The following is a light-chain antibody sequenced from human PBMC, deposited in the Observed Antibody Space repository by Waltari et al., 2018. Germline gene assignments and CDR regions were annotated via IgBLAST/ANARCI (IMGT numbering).Light chain of an antibody. J-gene: IGKJ2*01. CDR1: QDIGNY. Sequence: IKMTQSPSSLSASVGDKVTITCQPSQDIGNYLNWYQQKPGKAPNLLIHAASNLEGGVPSRFSGRGSGTHFSFTISSLQPGDFATYYCQQYLSLPYTFGQGTILDI. CDR2: AAS. CDR3: QQYLSLPYT. V-gene: IGKV1-33*01.